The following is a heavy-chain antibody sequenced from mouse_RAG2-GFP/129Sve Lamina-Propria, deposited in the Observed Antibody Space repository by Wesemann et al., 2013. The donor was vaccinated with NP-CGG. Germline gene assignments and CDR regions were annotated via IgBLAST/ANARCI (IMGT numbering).Heavy chain of an antibody. CDR1: GYTFTSYD. Sequence: QVQLQQSGPELVKPGASVKLSCKASGYTFTSYDINWVKQRPGQGLEWIGWIYPRDGSTKYNEKFKGKATLTVDTSSSTAYMELSSLTSEDSAVYFCAREEGFWYYGSSWFAYWGQGTLVTVSA. D-gene: IGHD1-1*01. CDR3: AREEGFWYYGSSWFAY. V-gene: IGHV1-85*01. CDR2: IYPRDGST. J-gene: IGHJ3*01.